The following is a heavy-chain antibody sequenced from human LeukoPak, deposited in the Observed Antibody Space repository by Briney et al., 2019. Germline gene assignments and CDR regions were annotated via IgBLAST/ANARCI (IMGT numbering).Heavy chain of an antibody. V-gene: IGHV3-30*18. CDR2: ISYDGSNK. J-gene: IGHJ6*03. Sequence: GGSLRLSCAASGFTFSSYGMHWVRQAPGKGLEWVAVISYDGSNKYYADSVKGRFTISRDNSKNTLYLQMNSLRAEDTAVYYCAKLVSAARRYYYYYYYMDVWGKGTTVTVSS. CDR3: AKLVSAARRYYYYYYYMDV. CDR1: GFTFSSYG. D-gene: IGHD2-8*02.